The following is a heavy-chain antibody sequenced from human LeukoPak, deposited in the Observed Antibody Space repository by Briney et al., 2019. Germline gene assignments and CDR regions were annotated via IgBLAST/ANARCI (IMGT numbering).Heavy chain of an antibody. CDR3: ARATYYYGSGRPQFDP. CDR1: GGSISSYY. V-gene: IGHV4-59*01. J-gene: IGHJ5*02. CDR2: IYYSGSA. D-gene: IGHD3-10*01. Sequence: SETLSLTCTVSGGSISSYYWSWIRQPPGKGLEWIGYIYYSGSANYNPSLKSRVTISVDTSKNQFSLKLSSVTAADTAVYYCARATYYYGSGRPQFDPWGQGTLVNVSS.